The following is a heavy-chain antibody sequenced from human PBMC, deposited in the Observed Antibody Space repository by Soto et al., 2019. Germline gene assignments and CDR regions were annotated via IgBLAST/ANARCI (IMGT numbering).Heavy chain of an antibody. CDR3: ARSSAYSSGWYHWGW. CDR1: GFTFSSYW. CDR2: IKQDGSEK. V-gene: IGHV3-7*03. D-gene: IGHD6-19*01. J-gene: IGHJ4*02. Sequence: GGSLRLSCAASGFTFSSYWMSWVRQAPGKGLEWVANIKQDGSEKYYVDSVKGRFTISRDNAKNSLYLQMNSLRAEDTAVYYCARSSAYSSGWYHWGWWGQGTLVTVSS.